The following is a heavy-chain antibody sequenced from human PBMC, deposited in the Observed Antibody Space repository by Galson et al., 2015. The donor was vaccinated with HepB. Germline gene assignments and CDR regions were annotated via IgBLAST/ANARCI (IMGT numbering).Heavy chain of an antibody. CDR3: AREGTSGTIEYSSSPGAFDI. J-gene: IGHJ3*02. CDR2: TYYRSKWYN. CDR1: GDSVSSNSAA. V-gene: IGHV6-1*01. Sequence: CAISGDSVSSNSAAWNWIRQSPSRGLEWLGRTYYRSKWYNDYAVSVKSRITINPDTSKNQFSLQLNSVTPEDTAVYYCAREGTSGTIEYSSSPGAFDIWGQGTMVTVSS. D-gene: IGHD6-6*01.